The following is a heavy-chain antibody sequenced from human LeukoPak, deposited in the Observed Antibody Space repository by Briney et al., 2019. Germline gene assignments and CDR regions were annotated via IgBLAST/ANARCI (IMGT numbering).Heavy chain of an antibody. CDR3: AKRGNYDSSGYYPFDS. Sequence: PGGSLRLSCAASGFRFSSYGMHWVRQAPGKGLEWVAFIQYDGSNKYYADSVKGRFTISRDNYKNTLYLQMNILRPEDTAVYYCAKRGNYDSSGYYPFDSWGQGTLVTVSS. D-gene: IGHD3-22*01. J-gene: IGHJ4*02. V-gene: IGHV3-30*02. CDR2: IQYDGSNK. CDR1: GFRFSSYG.